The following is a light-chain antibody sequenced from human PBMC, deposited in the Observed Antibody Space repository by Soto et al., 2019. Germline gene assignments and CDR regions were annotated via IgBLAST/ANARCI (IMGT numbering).Light chain of an antibody. CDR1: DSNIGAGYV. V-gene: IGLV1-40*01. J-gene: IGLJ1*01. CDR2: DNT. Sequence: HSVLTQPPSVSGAPVRRVAISCTGSDSNIGAGYVVHWYQQLPGTAPKLLISDNTNRPSGVPDRFSGSKSGTSASLVITGLQTEDEADYYCQSYDSSLSGSYVFGTGTKVTVL. CDR3: QSYDSSLSGSYV.